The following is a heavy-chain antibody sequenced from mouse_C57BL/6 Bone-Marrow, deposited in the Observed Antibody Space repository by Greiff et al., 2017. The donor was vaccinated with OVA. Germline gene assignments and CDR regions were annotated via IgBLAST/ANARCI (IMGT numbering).Heavy chain of an antibody. Sequence: DVQLVESGGGLVKPGGSLKLSCAASGFTFSSYTMSWVRQTPEKRLEWVATISGGGGNTYYPDSVKGRFTISRDNAKNTLYLQMSSLRSEDTALYYCARQGDYASYFDVWGTGTTVTVSS. J-gene: IGHJ1*03. CDR1: GFTFSSYT. CDR3: ARQGDYASYFDV. D-gene: IGHD2-4*01. V-gene: IGHV5-9*01. CDR2: ISGGGGNT.